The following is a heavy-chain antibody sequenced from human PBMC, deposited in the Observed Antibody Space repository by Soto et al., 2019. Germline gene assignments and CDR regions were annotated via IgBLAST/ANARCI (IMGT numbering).Heavy chain of an antibody. Sequence: SETLSLTCNVSGVTIRGYYWNWIRQPPGKGLEWIGYIYYSGSTNYNPSLKSRVTISVDTSKNQFSLKLSSVTAADTAVYYCARRGYSYGYRNWFGPWGQGTLVTVSS. V-gene: IGHV4-59*01. J-gene: IGHJ5*02. D-gene: IGHD5-18*01. CDR2: IYYSGST. CDR3: ARRGYSYGYRNWFGP. CDR1: GVTIRGYY.